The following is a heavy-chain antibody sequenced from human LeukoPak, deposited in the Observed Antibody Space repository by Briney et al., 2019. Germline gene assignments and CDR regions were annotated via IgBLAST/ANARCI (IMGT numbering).Heavy chain of an antibody. CDR3: AREPFSTDWKVTTNALDL. D-gene: IGHD2-2*01. Sequence: SGGSLRLSCAASGFTFSSYSMNWVRQAPGKGLEWVSFISSSGSYIFHADSVKGRFTISRDNAKDSVSLKMNSLKAEDTGVYFCAREPFSTDWKVTTNALDLWGQGTMVIVSS. V-gene: IGHV3-21*01. CDR2: ISSSGSYI. J-gene: IGHJ3*01. CDR1: GFTFSSYS.